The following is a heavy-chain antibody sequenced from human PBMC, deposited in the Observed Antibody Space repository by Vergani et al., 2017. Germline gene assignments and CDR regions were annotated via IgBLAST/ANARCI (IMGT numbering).Heavy chain of an antibody. Sequence: EVQLVQSGAEVKKPGESLRISCKGSGYSFTSYWISWVRQMPGKGLEWMGRIDPSDSYTNYSPSFQGHVTISADKSISTAYLQWSSLKASDTAMYYCAGVRRTDLHARERAAAGTYYYYGMDVWGQGTTVTVSS. V-gene: IGHV5-10-1*03. CDR2: IDPSDSYT. J-gene: IGHJ6*02. D-gene: IGHD6-13*01. CDR1: GYSFTSYW. CDR3: AGVRRTDLHARERAAAGTYYYYGMDV.